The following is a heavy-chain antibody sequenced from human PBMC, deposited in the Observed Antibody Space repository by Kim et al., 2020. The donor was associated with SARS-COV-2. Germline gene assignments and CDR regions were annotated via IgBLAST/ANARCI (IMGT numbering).Heavy chain of an antibody. D-gene: IGHD4-17*01. CDR3: ARDPDYGDYVSYFDY. Sequence: QKCQGRVTMTRDTSTSTVYMELSSLRSEDTAVYYCARDPDYGDYVSYFDYWGQGTLVTVSS. J-gene: IGHJ4*02. V-gene: IGHV1-46*01.